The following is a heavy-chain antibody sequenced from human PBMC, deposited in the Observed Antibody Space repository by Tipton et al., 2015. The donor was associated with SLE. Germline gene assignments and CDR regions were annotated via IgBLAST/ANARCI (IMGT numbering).Heavy chain of an antibody. CDR2: IKQDGSEK. D-gene: IGHD3-3*01. Sequence: SGAEVKKPGESLKISCKGSGYSFTSYWIGWVRQAPGKGLEWVANIKQDGSEKYYVDSVKGRFTISRDNAKNSLYLQMNSLRAEDTAVYYCARALRFSPSTGYYMDVWGKGTTVTVSS. CDR1: GYSFTSYW. J-gene: IGHJ6*03. CDR3: ARALRFSPSTGYYMDV. V-gene: IGHV3-7*03.